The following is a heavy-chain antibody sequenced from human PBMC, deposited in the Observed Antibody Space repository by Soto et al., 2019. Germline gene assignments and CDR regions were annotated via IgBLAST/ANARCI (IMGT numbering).Heavy chain of an antibody. J-gene: IGHJ4*02. D-gene: IGHD2-8*01. CDR1: VGSISNFY. V-gene: IGHV4-59*01. CDR3: ARAPMVLSRSYFDS. Sequence: SETLSLTCTVSVGSISNFYWSWIRQPPGKGLEWIGYISYSGNTNYNPSLKSRVSISVDTSKNQLSLNLTSVTAADTAVYYCARAPMVLSRSYFDSWGQGTPVTVSS. CDR2: ISYSGNT.